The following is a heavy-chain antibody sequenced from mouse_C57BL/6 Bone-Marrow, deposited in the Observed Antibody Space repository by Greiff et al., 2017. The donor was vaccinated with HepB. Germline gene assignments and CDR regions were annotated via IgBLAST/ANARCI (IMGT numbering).Heavy chain of an antibody. CDR3: ARDYYGSRGWYVDV. D-gene: IGHD1-1*01. V-gene: IGHV1-52*01. J-gene: IGHJ1*03. CDR2: IDPSDSQT. CDR1: GYTFTSYW. Sequence: QVHVKQSGAELVRPGSSVKLSCKASGYTFTSYWMHWVKQRPIQGLEWIGNIDPSDSQTHYNQKFKDKATLTVDKSSSTAYMQLSSLTSEDSAVYYCARDYYGSRGWYVDVWGTGTTVTVSS.